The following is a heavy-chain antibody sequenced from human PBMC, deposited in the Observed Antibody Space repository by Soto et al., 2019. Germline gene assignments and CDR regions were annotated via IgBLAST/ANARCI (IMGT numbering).Heavy chain of an antibody. Sequence: TSETLSLTCTVSGGSVSSGAYYWTWIRQRPGKGLEWIGYIYYSGSTYYSPSLKSRLSISLDTSKNQFSLRLGSVTAADTAMYYCARARLRAVYAFDIWGQGTMGTVSS. CDR1: GGSVSSGAYY. V-gene: IGHV4-31*03. J-gene: IGHJ3*02. D-gene: IGHD5-12*01. CDR2: IYYSGST. CDR3: ARARLRAVYAFDI.